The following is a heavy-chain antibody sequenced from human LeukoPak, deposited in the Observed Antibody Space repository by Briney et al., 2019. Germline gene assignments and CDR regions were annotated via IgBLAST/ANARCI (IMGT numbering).Heavy chain of an antibody. CDR3: ASSKVLLWFGEPYFDY. D-gene: IGHD3-10*01. Sequence: SETLSLTCTVSGGSISSSSYYWGWLRQPPGKGLEWIGEINHSGSTNYNPSLKSRVTISVDTSKNQFSLKLSSVTAADTAVYYCASSKVLLWFGEPYFDYWGQGTLVTVSS. V-gene: IGHV4-39*07. CDR2: INHSGST. J-gene: IGHJ4*02. CDR1: GGSISSSSYY.